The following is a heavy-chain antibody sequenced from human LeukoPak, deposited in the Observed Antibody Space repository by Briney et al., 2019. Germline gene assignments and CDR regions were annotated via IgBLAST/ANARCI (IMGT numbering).Heavy chain of an antibody. Sequence: ASVKVSCKASGYTFTSYGISWVRQAPGQGLEWMGWISAYNGNTNYAQKLQGRVTMTTDTSTSTAYMELRSLRSDDTAVYYCVRTHGLHYDFWSGYSYYFDYWGQGTLVTVSS. CDR3: VRTHGLHYDFWSGYSYYFDY. CDR1: GYTFTSYG. V-gene: IGHV1-18*01. CDR2: ISAYNGNT. J-gene: IGHJ4*02. D-gene: IGHD3-3*01.